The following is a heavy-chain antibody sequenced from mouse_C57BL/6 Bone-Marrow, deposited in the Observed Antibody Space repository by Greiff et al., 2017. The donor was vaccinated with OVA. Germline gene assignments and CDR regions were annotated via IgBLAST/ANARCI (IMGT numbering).Heavy chain of an antibody. Sequence: EVMLVESGGGLVKPGGSLKLSCAASGFTFSSYAMSWVRQTPEKRLEWVATISDGGSYTYYPDNVKGRFTISRDNAKNNLYLQMSHRKYEDTAVYYCARKGYYFDDWGQGTTLTVSS. CDR1: GFTFSSYA. CDR3: ARKGYYFDD. V-gene: IGHV5-4*03. CDR2: ISDGGSYT. J-gene: IGHJ2*01.